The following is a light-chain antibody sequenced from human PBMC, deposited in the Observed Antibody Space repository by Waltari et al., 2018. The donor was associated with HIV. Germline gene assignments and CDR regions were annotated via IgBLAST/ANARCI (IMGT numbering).Light chain of an antibody. CDR3: GTWDSSLNSWE. CDR1: SSNIGNQY. Sequence: QSVLTQPPSVSAAPGQKVTISCSGSSSNIGNQYVSWYQQLPGTAPKLLIYDTNKRPSGSADRVSGSKSGTSATLGITGRQTGDEADYYCGTWDSSLNSWEFGGGTKVTVL. J-gene: IGLJ3*02. CDR2: DTN. V-gene: IGLV1-51*01.